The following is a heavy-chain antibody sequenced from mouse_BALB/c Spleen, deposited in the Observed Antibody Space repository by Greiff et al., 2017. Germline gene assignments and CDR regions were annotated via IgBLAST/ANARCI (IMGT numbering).Heavy chain of an antibody. CDR3: ARWIAGYYYAMDY. D-gene: IGHD1-1*01. V-gene: IGHV5-17*02. CDR2: ISSGSSTI. J-gene: IGHJ4*01. CDR1: GFTFSSFG. Sequence: EVMLVESGGGLVQPGGSRKLSCAASGFTFSSFGMHWVRQAPEKGLEWVAYISSGSSTIYYADTVKGRFTISRDNPKNTLFLQMTSLRSEDTAMYYCARWIAGYYYAMDYWGQGTSVTVSS.